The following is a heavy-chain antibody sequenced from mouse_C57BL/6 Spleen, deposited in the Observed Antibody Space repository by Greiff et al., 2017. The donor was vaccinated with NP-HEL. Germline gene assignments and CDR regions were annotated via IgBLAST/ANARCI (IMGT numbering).Heavy chain of an antibody. V-gene: IGHV1-81*01. CDR3: ARSNYCGSSYWYFDV. Sequence: VQLQQSGAELARPGASVKLSCKASGYTFTSYGISWVKQRTGQGLEWIGEIYPRSGNTYYNEKFKGKATLTADKSSSRACMGLRNRTSADSAVYFCARSNYCGSSYWYFDVWGTGTTVTVSS. J-gene: IGHJ1*03. CDR1: GYTFTSYG. D-gene: IGHD1-1*01. CDR2: IYPRSGNT.